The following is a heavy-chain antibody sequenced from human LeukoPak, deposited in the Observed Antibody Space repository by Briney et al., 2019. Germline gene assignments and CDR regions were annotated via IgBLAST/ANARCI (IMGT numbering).Heavy chain of an antibody. J-gene: IGHJ2*01. CDR2: ISGSGGST. V-gene: IGHV3-23*01. Sequence: GGSLRLSCAASGFTFSNYWMSWVRQAPGKGLEWVSGISGSGGSTYYADSVKGRFTISRDNSKNTLYLQMNSLRAEDTAVYYCARDPSLTGYFDLWGRGTLVTVSS. CDR1: GFTFSNYW. CDR3: ARDPSLTGYFDL. D-gene: IGHD7-27*01.